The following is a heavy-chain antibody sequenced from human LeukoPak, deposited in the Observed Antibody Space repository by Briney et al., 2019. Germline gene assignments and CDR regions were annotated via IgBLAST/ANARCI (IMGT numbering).Heavy chain of an antibody. D-gene: IGHD3-10*01. CDR3: ARHYGP. V-gene: IGHV4-39*01. CDR2: IYDSGST. J-gene: IGHJ5*02. CDR1: GGSFNSYY. Sequence: SETLSLTCTVSGGSFNSYYWGWIRQPPGKGLEWIGSIYDSGSTYYNPSLKSRVTISVDTSKNQFSLKLNSVTAADTAVYYCARHYGPWGQGTLVTVSS.